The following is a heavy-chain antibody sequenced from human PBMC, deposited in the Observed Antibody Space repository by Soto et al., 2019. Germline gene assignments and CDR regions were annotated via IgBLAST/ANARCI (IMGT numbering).Heavy chain of an antibody. J-gene: IGHJ6*02. V-gene: IGHV4-34*01. CDR1: GGSFSGYY. Sequence: SETLSLTCAVYGGSFSGYYWSWIRQPPGKGLEWIGEINHSGSTNYNPSLKSRVTISVDTSKNQFSLKLSSVTAADTAVYYCARGFWDYYGSGSYYPSPTYYYYYYGMDVWGQGTTVTVSS. CDR3: ARGFWDYYGSGSYYPSPTYYYYYYGMDV. CDR2: INHSGST. D-gene: IGHD3-10*01.